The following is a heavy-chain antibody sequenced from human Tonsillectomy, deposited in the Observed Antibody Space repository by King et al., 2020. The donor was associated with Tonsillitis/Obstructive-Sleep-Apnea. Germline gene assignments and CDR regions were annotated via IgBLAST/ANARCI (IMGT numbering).Heavy chain of an antibody. V-gene: IGHV3-64D*06. CDR3: VKHPYYDFWSGPNWFDP. J-gene: IGHJ5*02. CDR2: ISNKGDRT. Sequence: EVQLVESGGGLVQPGGSLTLSCSASGFTFSSNAMHWVRQAPGKGLEYVSGISNKGDRTYYADAVKGRFTISRDNSENTLYLQMSSLTTEDTAVYYCVKHPYYDFWSGPNWFDPWGQGTLVTVSS. D-gene: IGHD3-3*01. CDR1: GFTFSSNA.